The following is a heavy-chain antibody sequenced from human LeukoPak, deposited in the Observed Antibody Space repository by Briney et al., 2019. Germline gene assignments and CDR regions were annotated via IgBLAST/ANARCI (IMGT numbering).Heavy chain of an antibody. Sequence: SETLSLTCFVHGVSISSDGYSWGWFRQPPGKGMEWIGHILYGGNTYDNPSFRGRAAISLDTSKNQCSLGLSFFSPAGTAVYECASGCGYIYGYREYWYFDLWGRGSLVTVAS. CDR1: GVSISSDGYS. D-gene: IGHD5-18*01. CDR2: ILYGGNT. CDR3: ASGCGYIYGYREYWYFDL. V-gene: IGHV4-39*07. J-gene: IGHJ2*01.